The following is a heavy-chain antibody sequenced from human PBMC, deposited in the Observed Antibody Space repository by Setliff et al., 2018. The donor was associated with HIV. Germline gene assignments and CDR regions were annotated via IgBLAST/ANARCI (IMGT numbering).Heavy chain of an antibody. D-gene: IGHD3-22*01. CDR3: ARGRTMSWFDP. V-gene: IGHV1-46*01. J-gene: IGHJ5*02. Sequence: AASVKVSCKASGYTFSDHYMHWVRQAPGQGLEWMGIINPSGGSTNYAHKFQGRVTMTRDTSTRTVYMELSSLRSEDTAVYYCARGRTMSWFDPWGQGTLVTVSS. CDR1: GYTFSDHY. CDR2: INPSGGST.